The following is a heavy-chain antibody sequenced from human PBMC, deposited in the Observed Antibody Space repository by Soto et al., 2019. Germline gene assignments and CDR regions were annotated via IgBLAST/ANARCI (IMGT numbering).Heavy chain of an antibody. D-gene: IGHD4-17*01. CDR2: IYYDGSNK. CDR1: GFTFSSYG. Sequence: QVQLVESGGGVVQPGRSLRLSCAASGFTFSSYGMHWVRQAPGKGLEWVAMIYYDGSNKYYAASVKGRFTISRDNSKNTLFLQMDSLTAEDTAVYYCARDLPTYCDFLFDYWGQGTLVTVSS. CDR3: ARDLPTYCDFLFDY. V-gene: IGHV3-33*01. J-gene: IGHJ4*02.